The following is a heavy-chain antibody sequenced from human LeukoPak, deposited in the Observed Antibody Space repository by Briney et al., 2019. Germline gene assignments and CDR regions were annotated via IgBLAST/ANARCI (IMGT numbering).Heavy chain of an antibody. CDR1: GGTFSSYA. V-gene: IGHV1-69*05. CDR2: IIPIFGTA. Sequence: SVKVSCKASGGTFSSYAISWVRQAPGQGLEWMGGIIPIFGTANYAQKFQGRVTITTDESTSTAYMELSSLRSEDTAVYYRARDKAPRAPDAFDIWGQGTMVTVSS. CDR3: ARDKAPRAPDAFDI. J-gene: IGHJ3*02.